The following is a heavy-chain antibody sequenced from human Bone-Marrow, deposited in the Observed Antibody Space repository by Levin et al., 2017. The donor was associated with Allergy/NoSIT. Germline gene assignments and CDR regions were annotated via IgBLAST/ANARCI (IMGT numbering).Heavy chain of an antibody. CDR2: IYWDNEK. CDR1: SLTTRGLG. Sequence: SLTTRGLGVGWFRQPPGKALEWLGIIYWDNEKRYRPSLKTRLTISMDTSNNQVVLTMTNMDPVDTGTYFCARRQSQYLVPEFFDSWGQGTLVTVSS. V-gene: IGHV2-5*02. J-gene: IGHJ4*02. D-gene: IGHD6-13*01. CDR3: ARRQSQYLVPEFFDS.